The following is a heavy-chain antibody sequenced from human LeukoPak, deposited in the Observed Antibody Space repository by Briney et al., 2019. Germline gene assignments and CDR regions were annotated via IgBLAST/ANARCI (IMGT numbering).Heavy chain of an antibody. J-gene: IGHJ6*02. CDR2: IYSGGST. Sequence: GSLRLSCVASEFTVSSNYMSWVRQAPGKGLEWVSVIYSGGSTYYADSVKGRFTISRDNSKNTLYLQMNSLRAEDTAVYYCARGDYQDYYYGMDVWGQGTTVTVSS. CDR3: ARGDYQDYYYGMDV. CDR1: EFTVSSNY. V-gene: IGHV3-66*01. D-gene: IGHD4-17*01.